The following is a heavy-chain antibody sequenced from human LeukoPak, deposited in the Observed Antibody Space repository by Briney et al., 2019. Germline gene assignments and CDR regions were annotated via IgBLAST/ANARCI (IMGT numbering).Heavy chain of an antibody. CDR3: AKPPPGYGDAPPEYFQH. CDR2: ISGSGGST. CDR1: GFTFSSYA. D-gene: IGHD4-17*01. Sequence: PGGSLRLSCAASGFTFSSYAMSWVRQAPGKGLEWVSAISGSGGSTYYADSVKGRFTISRDNSKNTLYLQMNSLRAEDTAVYYCAKPPPGYGDAPPEYFQHWGQGTLVTVSS. J-gene: IGHJ1*01. V-gene: IGHV3-23*01.